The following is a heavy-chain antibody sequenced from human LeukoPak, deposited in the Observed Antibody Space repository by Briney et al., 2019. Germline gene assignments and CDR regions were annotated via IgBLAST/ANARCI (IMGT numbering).Heavy chain of an antibody. Sequence: NPGGSLRLSCAASGFTFSSYSMNWVRQAPGKGLEWVSSISSSSSYIYYADSVKGRFTISRDNAKNSLYLQMNSLRAEDTAVYYCARASGYTSGWYDDALDIWGQGTMVTVSS. J-gene: IGHJ3*02. D-gene: IGHD6-19*01. V-gene: IGHV3-21*01. CDR2: ISSSSSYI. CDR3: ARASGYTSGWYDDALDI. CDR1: GFTFSSYS.